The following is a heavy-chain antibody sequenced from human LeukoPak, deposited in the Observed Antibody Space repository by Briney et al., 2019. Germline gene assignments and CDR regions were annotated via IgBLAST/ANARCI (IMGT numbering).Heavy chain of an antibody. CDR1: GGSIKSYY. V-gene: IGHV4-39*01. CDR2: IYYSGST. Sequence: KPSETLSLTCTVSGGSIKSYYWGWIRQPPGKGLEWIGSIYYSGSTYYNPSLKSRVTISVDTSKNQFSLKLSSVTAADTAVYYCARTGRKAVAGTGLDYWGQGTLVTVSS. J-gene: IGHJ4*02. D-gene: IGHD6-19*01. CDR3: ARTGRKAVAGTGLDY.